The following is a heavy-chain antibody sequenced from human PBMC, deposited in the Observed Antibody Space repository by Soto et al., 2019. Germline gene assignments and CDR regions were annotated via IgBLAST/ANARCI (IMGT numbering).Heavy chain of an antibody. J-gene: IGHJ5*02. CDR1: GGSISSGGYY. Sequence: PSETLSLTCTVSGGSISSGGYYWSWIRQHPGKGLEWIGYIYYSGSTYYNPSLKSRVTISVDTSKNQFSLKLSSVTAADTAVYYCARESGIQLWNTNWFDPWGQGTLVTVSS. CDR2: IYYSGST. D-gene: IGHD5-18*01. V-gene: IGHV4-31*03. CDR3: ARESGIQLWNTNWFDP.